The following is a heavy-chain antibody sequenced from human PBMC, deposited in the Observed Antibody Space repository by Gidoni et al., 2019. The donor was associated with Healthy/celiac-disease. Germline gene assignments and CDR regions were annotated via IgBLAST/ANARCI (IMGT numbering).Heavy chain of an antibody. J-gene: IGHJ4*02. CDR3: ASAGLRFYYFDY. Sequence: QVQLGKSGAEVMKPGSSVKVSCKASGGTFSSYAISWVRQAPGQGLEWMGGIIPIFGTANYAQKFQGRVTITADESTSTAYMELSSLRSEDTAVYYCASAGLRFYYFDYWGQGTLVTVSS. V-gene: IGHV1-69*01. D-gene: IGHD4-17*01. CDR1: GGTFSSYA. CDR2: IIPIFGTA.